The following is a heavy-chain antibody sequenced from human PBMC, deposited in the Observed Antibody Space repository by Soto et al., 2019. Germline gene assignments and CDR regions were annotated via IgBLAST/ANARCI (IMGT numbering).Heavy chain of an antibody. V-gene: IGHV4-31*03. D-gene: IGHD2-15*01. J-gene: IGHJ4*02. Sequence: QVQLQESGPGLVKPSQTLSLTCTVSGGSISSGGYYWSWIRQHPGKGLEWLGYIYYSGSTYYNQSLKSRVTISVDTSKNEFSLKLSSVTAADTAVYYCARVVVVAANLSFDYWGQGTLVTVSS. CDR3: ARVVVVAANLSFDY. CDR1: GGSISSGGYY. CDR2: IYYSGST.